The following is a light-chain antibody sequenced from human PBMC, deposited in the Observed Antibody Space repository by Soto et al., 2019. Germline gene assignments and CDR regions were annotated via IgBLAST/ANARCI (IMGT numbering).Light chain of an antibody. Sequence: EIGLTQSPGTLSLSQGERATLSCRASQTVNSSYLAWYQRKPGQAPRLLIYHASSRATGIPDRFSGSGSGTEFTLTISSLQSEDFAVYYCQEYNNWPLTFGGGTNVDIK. J-gene: IGKJ4*01. CDR3: QEYNNWPLT. V-gene: IGKV3D-20*02. CDR1: QTVNSSY. CDR2: HAS.